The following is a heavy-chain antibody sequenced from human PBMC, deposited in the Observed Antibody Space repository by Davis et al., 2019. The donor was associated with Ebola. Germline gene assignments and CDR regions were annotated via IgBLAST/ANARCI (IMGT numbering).Heavy chain of an antibody. CDR1: GYTFTSYG. D-gene: IGHD5-18*01. CDR3: ASTARYYYYGMDV. V-gene: IGHV1-18*01. J-gene: IGHJ6*02. CDR2: ISAYNGNT. Sequence: AASVKVSCKASGYTFTSYGISWVRQAPGQGLEWMGWISAYNGNTNYAQKLQGRVTMTTDTSTSTAYMELRSLRSDDTAVYYCASTARYYYYGMDVWGQGTTVTVSS.